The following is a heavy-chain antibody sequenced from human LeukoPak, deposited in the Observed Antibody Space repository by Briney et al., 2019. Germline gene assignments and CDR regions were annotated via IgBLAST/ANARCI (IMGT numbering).Heavy chain of an antibody. CDR2: TSNSGSKI. Sequence: GGSLRLSCAASGFTFNSYFMNWVRQAPGKGLEWISSTSNSGSKIFYADSVKGRFTISRDNAKNSLYLHMNSLRAEDTAVYYCARDRQPPAYCSSTSCHGLGFWGPGTLVTVSS. CDR1: GFTFNSYF. D-gene: IGHD2-2*01. V-gene: IGHV3-48*03. CDR3: ARDRQPPAYCSSTSCHGLGF. J-gene: IGHJ4*02.